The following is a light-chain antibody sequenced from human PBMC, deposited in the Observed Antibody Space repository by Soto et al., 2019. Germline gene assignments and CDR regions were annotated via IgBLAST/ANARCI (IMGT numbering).Light chain of an antibody. CDR1: QSISTY. V-gene: IGKV1-39*01. CDR3: QQSDSTPYT. J-gene: IGKJ2*01. CDR2: AAS. Sequence: DIQMTQSPSSLSASVGDRVTITCRASQSISTYLNWYQQKPGKAPKVLISAASSLQSGVPSRVSGSGSGTEFTLRISSLQPEDFATYYCQQSDSTPYTFGQGTKLEIK.